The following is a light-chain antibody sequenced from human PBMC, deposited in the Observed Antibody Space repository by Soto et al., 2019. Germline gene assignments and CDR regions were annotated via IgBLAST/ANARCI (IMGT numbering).Light chain of an antibody. CDR3: QQYYSIPQT. V-gene: IGKV4-1*01. J-gene: IGKJ5*01. Sequence: DIVMTQSPDSLPVSLGERATINCKSSQSVLYSSNNKNYLAWYQQKPGQPPKLLLYWASTRESGVPDRFSGSESGTDFTLTISSLQAEDVAVYYCQQYYSIPQTFGQGTRLEIK. CDR1: QSVLYSSNNKNY. CDR2: WAS.